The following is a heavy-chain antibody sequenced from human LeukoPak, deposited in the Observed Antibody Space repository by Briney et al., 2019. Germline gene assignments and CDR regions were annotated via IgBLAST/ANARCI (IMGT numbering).Heavy chain of an antibody. CDR1: GLPSTRIW. CDR3: ARGWELDP. V-gene: IGHV3-7*05. Sequence: AGSLRPACAVAGLPSTRIWPGWVRQAQGKGLEWVANIKQDGSEKYYMDSVKGRFTISRDNAKNSLYLQMNSLRVEDTAVYYCARGWELDPWGQGTLVTVSS. J-gene: IGHJ5*02. D-gene: IGHD1-26*01. CDR2: IKQDGSEK.